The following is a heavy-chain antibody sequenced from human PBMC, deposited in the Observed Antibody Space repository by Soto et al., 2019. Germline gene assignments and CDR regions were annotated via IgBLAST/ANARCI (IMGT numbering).Heavy chain of an antibody. D-gene: IGHD3-16*01. CDR3: GHKGGGDRILDY. J-gene: IGHJ4*02. CDR2: IYWDDYK. V-gene: IGHV2-5*02. Sequence: QITLKESGPALVKPTQTLTLTCTFSGFSLSTSGVGVGWIRQPPGEALEWLALIYWDDYKHFSPSLESRLTITKDTSKNPVVLTMTNMDPVDTATYYCGHKGGGDRILDYWGQGTLVTVSS. CDR1: GFSLSTSGVG.